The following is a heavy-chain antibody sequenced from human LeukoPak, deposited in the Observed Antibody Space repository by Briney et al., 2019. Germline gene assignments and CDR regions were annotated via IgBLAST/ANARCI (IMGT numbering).Heavy chain of an antibody. V-gene: IGHV1-18*01. CDR3: ARGGAIIGWFDP. J-gene: IGHJ5*02. D-gene: IGHD1-26*01. Sequence: GASVKVSCKASGYTFTSYAMHWVRQAPGQRLEWMGWISAYNGNTNYAQKLQGRVTMTTDTSTSTAYMELRSLRSDDTAVYYCARGGAIIGWFDPWGQGTLVTVSS. CDR1: GYTFTSYA. CDR2: ISAYNGNT.